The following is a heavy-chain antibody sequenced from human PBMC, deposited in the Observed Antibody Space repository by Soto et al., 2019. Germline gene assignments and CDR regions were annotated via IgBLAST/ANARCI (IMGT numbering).Heavy chain of an antibody. CDR2: ISAYNGNT. Sequence: ASVKVSCKASGYTFTSYGISWVRQAPGQGLEWMGWISAYNGNTNYAQKLQGRVTRTTDTSTSTACMEPRSLRSDDTARYYCARVGPTYYYGSGSPIAVWFDPWGQGTLVTVSS. CDR3: ARVGPTYYYGSGSPIAVWFDP. V-gene: IGHV1-18*01. J-gene: IGHJ5*02. CDR1: GYTFTSYG. D-gene: IGHD3-10*01.